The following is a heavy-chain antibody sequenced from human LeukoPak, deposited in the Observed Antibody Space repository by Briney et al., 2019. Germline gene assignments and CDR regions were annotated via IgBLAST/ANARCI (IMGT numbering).Heavy chain of an antibody. CDR2: INRSGST. Sequence: SETLSLTCAVYGGSFSGYYWSWIRQPPGQGLEWIGEINRSGSTNYNPSLRGRVTISVDTSKNQFSLKLSSMTAADTAVYYCARPAWFDPWGQGTLVTVSS. J-gene: IGHJ5*02. CDR1: GGSFSGYY. CDR3: ARPAWFDP. D-gene: IGHD2-2*01. V-gene: IGHV4-34*01.